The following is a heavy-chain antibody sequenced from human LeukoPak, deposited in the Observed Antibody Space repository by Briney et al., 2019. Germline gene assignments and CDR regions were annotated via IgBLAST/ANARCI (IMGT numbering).Heavy chain of an antibody. CDR3: AREGGNGSDAFDI. Sequence: GASVKVSCKASGYTFTGYYMHWVRQAPGQGVEWMGWINPNSGGTNYAQKFQGRVTMTRDTSISTAYMELSRLRSDDTAVYYCAREGGNGSDAFDIWGQGTMVTVSS. V-gene: IGHV1-2*02. CDR1: GYTFTGYY. D-gene: IGHD3-10*01. CDR2: INPNSGGT. J-gene: IGHJ3*02.